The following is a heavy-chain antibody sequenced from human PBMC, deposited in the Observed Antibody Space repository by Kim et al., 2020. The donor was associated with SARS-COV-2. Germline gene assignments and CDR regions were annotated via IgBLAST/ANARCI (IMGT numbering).Heavy chain of an antibody. V-gene: IGHV5-51*01. CDR1: GYDFTNYW. CDR2: VYRSDSDT. J-gene: IGHJ4*02. CDR3: ARFVYCGGDCYAYFDY. D-gene: IGHD2-21*01. Sequence: GESLKISCKASGYDFTNYWIGWVRQMPGKGLEWMGIVYRSDSDTIYNPSFQGRVTILADKSISTAYLQWSSLEASDTAMYYCARFVYCGGDCYAYFDYWGQGTLVTVSS.